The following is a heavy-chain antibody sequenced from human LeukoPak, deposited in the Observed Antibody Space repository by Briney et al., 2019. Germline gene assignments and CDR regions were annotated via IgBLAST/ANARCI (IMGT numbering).Heavy chain of an antibody. Sequence: ASVKVSCKASGGTFSSYAISWVRQAPRHGLEWMGVIIPFSGTANYAQKFQGSVTITADESTRTDYVELSSLRSEDTAVYHCARIGGWYVSGQYWFDPGAREPWSPSPQ. CDR2: IIPFSGTA. J-gene: IGHJ5*02. V-gene: IGHV1-69*13. CDR1: GGTFSSYA. CDR3: ARIGGWYVSGQYWFDP. D-gene: IGHD6-19*01.